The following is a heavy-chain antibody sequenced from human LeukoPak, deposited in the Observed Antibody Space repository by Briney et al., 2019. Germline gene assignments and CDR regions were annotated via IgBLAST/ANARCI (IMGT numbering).Heavy chain of an antibody. Sequence: GGSLRLSCAASGFTFSRYSMNWVRQAPGKGLEWVANIKQDGSEKYYVDSVKGRFTISRDNAKNSLYLQMNSLRAEDTAVYYCARVAAAHNKRYYYYYYMDVWGKGTTVTVSS. V-gene: IGHV3-7*01. CDR3: ARVAAAHNKRYYYYYYMDV. J-gene: IGHJ6*03. CDR2: IKQDGSEK. D-gene: IGHD6-13*01. CDR1: GFTFSRYS.